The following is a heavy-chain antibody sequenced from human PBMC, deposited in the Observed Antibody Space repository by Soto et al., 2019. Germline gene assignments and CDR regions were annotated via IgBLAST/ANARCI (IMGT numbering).Heavy chain of an antibody. CDR3: ARPPSRGYSYGYYFDY. V-gene: IGHV3-30*03. Sequence: GGSLRLSCAASGFTLSSYGMHWVRQAPGKGLEWVAVISYDGSNKYYADSVKGRFTISRDNSKNTLYLQMNSMRAEDTAVYYCARPPSRGYSYGYYFDYWGQGTLVTVSS. J-gene: IGHJ4*02. CDR1: GFTLSSYG. D-gene: IGHD5-18*01. CDR2: ISYDGSNK.